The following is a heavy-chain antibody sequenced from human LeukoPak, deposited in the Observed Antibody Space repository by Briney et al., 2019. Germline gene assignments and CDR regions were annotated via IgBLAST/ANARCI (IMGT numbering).Heavy chain of an antibody. Sequence: GGSLRLSCAASGFTFSSYAMHWVRQAPGKGLEWVAVISYDGSNKYYADSVKGRFTISRDNSKNTLYLQMNSLRAEDTAVYYCAKDFTMVRGASPYYYYGMDVWGQGTTVTVSS. CDR2: ISYDGSNK. V-gene: IGHV3-30-3*01. CDR3: AKDFTMVRGASPYYYYGMDV. J-gene: IGHJ6*02. CDR1: GFTFSSYA. D-gene: IGHD3-10*01.